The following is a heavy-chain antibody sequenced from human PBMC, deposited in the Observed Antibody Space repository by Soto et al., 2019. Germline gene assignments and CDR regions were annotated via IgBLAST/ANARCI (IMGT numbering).Heavy chain of an antibody. J-gene: IGHJ6*02. D-gene: IGHD6-13*01. Sequence: SSETLSPTCAVYGGSFSGYYWSWIRQPPGKGLEWIGEINHSGSTNYNPSLKSRVTISVDTSKNQFSLKLSSVTAADTAVYYCASPIAVAGRNYYYYGMDVWGQGTTVTVSS. CDR3: ASPIAVAGRNYYYYGMDV. V-gene: IGHV4-34*01. CDR2: INHSGST. CDR1: GGSFSGYY.